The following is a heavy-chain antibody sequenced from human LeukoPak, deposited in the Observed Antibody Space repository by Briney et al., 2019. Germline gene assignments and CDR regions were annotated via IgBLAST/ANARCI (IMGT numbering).Heavy chain of an antibody. CDR3: ARESVPPRGWFDP. D-gene: IGHD2-2*01. CDR2: IIPIFGTA. J-gene: IGHJ5*02. V-gene: IGHV1-69*05. CDR1: GGTFSGYA. Sequence: SVKVSCKASGGTFSGYAISWVRQAPGQGLEWMGGIIPIFGTANYAQKFQGRVTITTDESTSTAYMELSSLRSEDTAVYYCARESVPPRGWFDPWGQGTLVTVSS.